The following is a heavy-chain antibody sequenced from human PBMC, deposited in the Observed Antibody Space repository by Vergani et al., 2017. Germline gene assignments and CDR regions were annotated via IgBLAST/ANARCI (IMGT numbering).Heavy chain of an antibody. D-gene: IGHD2-15*01. CDR1: GYSISSGYY. CDR2: IYHSGST. CDR3: ARVDIVVVVAGLDV. V-gene: IGHV4-38-2*02. Sequence: QVQLQESGPGLVKPSETLSLTCTVSGYSISSGYYWGWIRQPPGKGLEWIGSIYHSGSTYYNPSLKSRVTISVDTSKNQFSLKLSSVTAADTAVYYCARVDIVVVVAGLDVWGQGTTVTVSS. J-gene: IGHJ6*02.